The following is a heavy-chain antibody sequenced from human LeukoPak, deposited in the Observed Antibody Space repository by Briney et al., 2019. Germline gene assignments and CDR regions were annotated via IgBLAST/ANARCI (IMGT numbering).Heavy chain of an antibody. Sequence: TASETLSLTCAVYGGSFSGYYWSWIRQPPGKGLEWIGEINHSGSTNYNPSLKSRVTISVDTSKNQFSLKLSSVTAADTAVYYCASGERSSAAVAYWGQGTLVTVSS. CDR3: ASGERSSAAVAY. V-gene: IGHV4-34*01. CDR2: INHSGST. CDR1: GGSFSGYY. J-gene: IGHJ4*02. D-gene: IGHD6-13*01.